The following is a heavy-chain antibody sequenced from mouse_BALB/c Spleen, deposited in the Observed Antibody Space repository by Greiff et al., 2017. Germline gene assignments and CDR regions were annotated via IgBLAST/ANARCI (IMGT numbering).Heavy chain of an antibody. CDR3: ARGVGKGLYYYAMDY. CDR2: ISYSGST. CDR1: GYSITSDYA. D-gene: IGHD3-1*01. V-gene: IGHV3-2*02. J-gene: IGHJ4*01. Sequence: EVQRVESGPGLVKPSQSLSLTCTVTGYSITSDYAWNWIRQFPGNKLEWMGYISYSGSTSYNPSLKSRISITRDTSKNQFFLQLNSVTTEDSATYYCARGVGKGLYYYAMDYWGQGTSVTVSS.